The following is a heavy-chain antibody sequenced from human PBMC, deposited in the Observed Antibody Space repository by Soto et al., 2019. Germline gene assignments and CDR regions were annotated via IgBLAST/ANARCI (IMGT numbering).Heavy chain of an antibody. V-gene: IGHV4-31*03. Sequence: QVQLQESGPGLVKPSQTLSLTCTVSGGSISSGGYYWSWIRQHPGKGLEWIGYIYYSGSTYYNPSLKSRVTISVDTSKNQFSLKLSSVTAADTAVYYCARSTNADGCTNGVCYYYYYGMDVWGQGTTVTVSS. J-gene: IGHJ6*02. D-gene: IGHD2-8*01. CDR2: IYYSGST. CDR1: GGSISSGGYY. CDR3: ARSTNADGCTNGVCYYYYYGMDV.